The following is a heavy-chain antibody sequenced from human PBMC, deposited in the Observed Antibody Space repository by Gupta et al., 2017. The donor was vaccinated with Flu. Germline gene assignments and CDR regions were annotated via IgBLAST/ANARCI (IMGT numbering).Heavy chain of an antibody. Sequence: EVQLVESGGGLVQPGGSLRLSCAASGFTFRSYSMNWVGKAPGKGLVWVSYISSSSSTIYYADSVKGRFTISRDKAKNSLYLQMNSLRDEDTAVYYCARARYYDSRGPGYWGQGTLVTVSS. CDR1: GFTFRSYS. V-gene: IGHV3-48*02. J-gene: IGHJ4*02. CDR3: ARARYYDSRGPGY. CDR2: ISSSSSTI. D-gene: IGHD3-22*01.